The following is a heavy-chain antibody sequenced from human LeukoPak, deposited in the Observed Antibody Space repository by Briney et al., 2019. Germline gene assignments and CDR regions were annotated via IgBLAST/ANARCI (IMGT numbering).Heavy chain of an antibody. Sequence: KPGGSLRLSCAASGFTFSDYYMSWIRQAPGKGLEWVSYISSSGSTIYYADSVKGRFTISRDNAKNSLYLQMNSLRAEDTAVYYCAHRRGMATIAASDYWGQGTLVTVSS. CDR3: AHRRGMATIAASDY. J-gene: IGHJ4*02. D-gene: IGHD5-24*01. V-gene: IGHV3-11*01. CDR2: ISSSGSTI. CDR1: GFTFSDYY.